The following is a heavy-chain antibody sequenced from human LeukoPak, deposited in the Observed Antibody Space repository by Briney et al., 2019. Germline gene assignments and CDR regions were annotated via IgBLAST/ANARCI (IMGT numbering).Heavy chain of an antibody. CDR3: SRGRSEGSGPDNAFDI. J-gene: IGHJ3*02. CDR1: GGTFTSYA. V-gene: IGHV1-69*01. CDR2: MIPIFGTA. D-gene: IGHD3-10*01. Sequence: SSVTVSCKASGGTFTSYAISWVRQAHGQGPDWMGGMIPIFGTANYAQTFQNRVTITADESTSTAYMQLSSLGSEATAVYYCSRGRSEGSGPDNAFDIWGAGTMVTVYS.